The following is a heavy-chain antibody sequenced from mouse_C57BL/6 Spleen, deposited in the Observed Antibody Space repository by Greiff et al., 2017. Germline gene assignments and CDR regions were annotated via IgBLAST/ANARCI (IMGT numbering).Heavy chain of an antibody. D-gene: IGHD2-4*01. CDR1: GYTFTSYW. J-gene: IGHJ1*03. Sequence: VQLQQPGAELVMPGASVKLSCKASGYTFTSYWMHWVKQRPGQGLEWIGEIDPSDGYTNYNQKFKGKSTLTVDKSSSTAYMQLSSLTSEDSAVYYCARDGLRRYFDVWGTGTTVTVSS. V-gene: IGHV1-69*01. CDR3: ARDGLRRYFDV. CDR2: IDPSDGYT.